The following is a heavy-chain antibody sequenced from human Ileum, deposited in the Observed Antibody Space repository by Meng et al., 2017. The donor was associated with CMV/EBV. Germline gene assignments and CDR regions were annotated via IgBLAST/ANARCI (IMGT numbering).Heavy chain of an antibody. Sequence: QVHLVQSGSELKNPGASVKVSCKTSGYTFTNNNIIWVRQAPGQGPEWMGWIDTNTGNPTYAQGFTGRFVFSLDTSVNTAYLQISSLKAEDTAVYYCARDGLSGRYFDYWGQGTLVTVSS. CDR1: GYTFTNNN. CDR3: ARDGLSGRYFDY. CDR2: IDTNTGNP. V-gene: IGHV7-4-1*02. J-gene: IGHJ4*02. D-gene: IGHD1-26*01.